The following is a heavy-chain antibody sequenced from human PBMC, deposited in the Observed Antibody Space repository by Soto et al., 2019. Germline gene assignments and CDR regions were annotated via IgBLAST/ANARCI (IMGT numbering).Heavy chain of an antibody. D-gene: IGHD6-13*01. J-gene: IGHJ2*01. Sequence: EVQLLAAGGVLVHPGGSLRLSCAASGYTFSSYVMSWVRQAPGKGLEWVSAISGSGGGTYYADYVKGRFTISRDNSKNALYVQMNRLRAEDTAVYYCANSEAANGLWYFDLWGRGNLVTVSS. V-gene: IGHV3-23*01. CDR2: ISGSGGGT. CDR1: GYTFSSYV. CDR3: ANSEAANGLWYFDL.